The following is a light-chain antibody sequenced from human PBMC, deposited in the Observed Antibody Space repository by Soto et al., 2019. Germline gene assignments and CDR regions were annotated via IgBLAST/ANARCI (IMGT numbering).Light chain of an antibody. Sequence: DIPLTQSPSTLSASLGDRVTITCRASESISKWLAWYQQKPGKAPKLLIYKASNLQSGVPSRFSGRGSGTEFTLTISSLQPDDLATYYCQHYDTYAFGGGTKVEIK. CDR1: ESISKW. CDR2: KAS. V-gene: IGKV1-5*03. CDR3: QHYDTYA. J-gene: IGKJ4*01.